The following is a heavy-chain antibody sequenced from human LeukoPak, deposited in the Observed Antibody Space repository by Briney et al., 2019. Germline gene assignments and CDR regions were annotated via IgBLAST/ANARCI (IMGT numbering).Heavy chain of an antibody. CDR3: ARGRGYYDSSGLYY. V-gene: IGHV4-34*01. Sequence: PSETLSLTCAVYGGSFSGYYWSWLRQPPGKGLEWIGEINHSGSTNYNPSLKSRVTISVDTSKNQFSLKLSSVTAADTAVYYCARGRGYYDSSGLYYWGQGTLVTVSS. CDR1: GGSFSGYY. D-gene: IGHD3-22*01. J-gene: IGHJ4*02. CDR2: INHSGST.